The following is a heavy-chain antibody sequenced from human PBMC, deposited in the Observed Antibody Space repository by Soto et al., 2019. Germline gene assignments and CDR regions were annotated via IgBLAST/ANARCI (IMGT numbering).Heavy chain of an antibody. CDR2: IYYSGST. J-gene: IGHJ6*02. D-gene: IGHD5-12*01. CDR1: GGSISSGGYY. V-gene: IGHV4-31*01. Sequence: SETLSLTCTVSGGSISSGGYYWSWIRQHPGKGLEWIGYIYYSGSTYYNPSLKSLVTISVDTSKNQFSLKLSSVTAADTAVYYCARSQATLDYYYYGMDVWGQGTTVTVSS. CDR3: ARSQATLDYYYYGMDV.